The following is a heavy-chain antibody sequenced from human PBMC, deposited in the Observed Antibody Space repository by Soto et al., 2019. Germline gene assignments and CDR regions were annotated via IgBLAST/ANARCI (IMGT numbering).Heavy chain of an antibody. D-gene: IGHD2-15*01. CDR3: AMMGGGYIDY. CDR1: GGSISSGGYY. V-gene: IGHV4-31*03. CDR2: IYYSGST. Sequence: SETLCLTCTVSGGSISSGGYYWSWIRQHPGKGLEWIGYIYYSGSTYYNPSLKSRVTISVDTSKNQFSLKLSSVTAADTAVYYCAMMGGGYIDYWGQGTLVTVSS. J-gene: IGHJ4*02.